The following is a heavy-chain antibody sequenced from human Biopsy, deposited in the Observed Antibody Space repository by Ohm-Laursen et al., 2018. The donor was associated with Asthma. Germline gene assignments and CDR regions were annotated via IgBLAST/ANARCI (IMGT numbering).Heavy chain of an antibody. CDR1: GGSIRSHD. V-gene: IGHV4-59*11. D-gene: IGHD2-15*01. Sequence: SETLSLTCTVSGGSIRSHDWTWIRLPPGKGLEYIGDVSHTGSTNYNPSLKSRVTMSLDTSKNQFSLRLTSVTPADTAAYYCARLADCSGGACYSYGWFDPWGHGTRVTVSS. J-gene: IGHJ5*02. CDR3: ARLADCSGGACYSYGWFDP. CDR2: VSHTGST.